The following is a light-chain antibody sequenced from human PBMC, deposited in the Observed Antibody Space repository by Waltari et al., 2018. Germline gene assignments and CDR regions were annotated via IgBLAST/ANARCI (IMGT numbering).Light chain of an antibody. CDR3: LQHHSYPLA. CDR2: AAS. CDR1: QGIRNL. V-gene: IGKV1-17*01. J-gene: IGKJ5*01. Sequence: DIQMTQSPSSLSASVGDTVTITCRASQGIRNLLGWYQQKPGKAPKRLIYAASSLQSGVPSRFSGSGSGTEFTLTISSLQPEDFATYYCLQHHSYPLAFGQGTRLEIK.